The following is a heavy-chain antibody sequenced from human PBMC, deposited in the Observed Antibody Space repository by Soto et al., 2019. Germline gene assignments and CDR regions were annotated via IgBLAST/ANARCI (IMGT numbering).Heavy chain of an antibody. Sequence: GGSLSLSCAASGFTFSSYAMSWVRLAPGKGLEWVSAITGSGGSTYYADSVKGRFTISRDNSKNTLWLQMNSLRAEDTAVYYCASLGTLPRFGYWGQGTLVTVSS. CDR2: ITGSGGST. CDR1: GFTFSSYA. D-gene: IGHD3-16*01. J-gene: IGHJ4*02. CDR3: ASLGTLPRFGY. V-gene: IGHV3-23*01.